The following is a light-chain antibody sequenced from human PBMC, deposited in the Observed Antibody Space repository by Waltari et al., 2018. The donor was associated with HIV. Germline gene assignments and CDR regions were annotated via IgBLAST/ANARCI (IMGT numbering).Light chain of an antibody. Sequence: VLTQSPGTLSLSPGDRAILSCRASQSVSASFLGWYQQRPGQAPRLLVHGASRRATATPARFSCGGSGTDFTLIISRLQPEDFAVYYCQQCATSPWTFGQGTTV. CDR1: QSVSASF. CDR2: GAS. V-gene: IGKV3-20*01. CDR3: QQCATSPWT. J-gene: IGKJ1*01.